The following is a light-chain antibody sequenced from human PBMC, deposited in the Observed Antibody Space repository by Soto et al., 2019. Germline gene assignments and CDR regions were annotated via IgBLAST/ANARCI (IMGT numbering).Light chain of an antibody. Sequence: RVMTQSPATLSVSPGERATLSCRASQSVSSNLAWYQQKPGQAPRLLIYGASIRATGVPARFSGSGSGTDFTLTISSLQSEDFAIYYCQQYNNWPSMYTFGQGTELEIK. CDR2: GAS. V-gene: IGKV3-15*01. J-gene: IGKJ2*01. CDR3: QQYNNWPSMYT. CDR1: QSVSSN.